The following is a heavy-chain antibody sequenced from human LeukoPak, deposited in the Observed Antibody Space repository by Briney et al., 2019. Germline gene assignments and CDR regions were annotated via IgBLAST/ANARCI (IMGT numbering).Heavy chain of an antibody. Sequence: GGSLRLSCAASGFTFSSYSMNWVRQAPGKGLEWVSSISSSSSYIYYADSVKGRLTISRDNARNSLYLQMNSLRAEDTAVYYCARVLSRDGYNTDAFDIWGQGTMVTVSS. CDR3: ARVLSRDGYNTDAFDI. V-gene: IGHV3-21*01. CDR2: ISSSSSYI. CDR1: GFTFSSYS. D-gene: IGHD5-24*01. J-gene: IGHJ3*02.